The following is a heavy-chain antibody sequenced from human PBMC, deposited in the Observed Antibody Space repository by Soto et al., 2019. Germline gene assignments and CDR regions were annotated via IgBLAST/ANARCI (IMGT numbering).Heavy chain of an antibody. Sequence: EVQLVESGGGLVQPGGCLRISCAASGFTFSSYSMNWVRQAPGKGLEWVSYISSSSSTIYYADSVKGRFTISRDNAKNSLYLQMNSLRDEDTAVYYCARGEGDYVWGSYRTYNWFDPWGQGTLVTVSS. D-gene: IGHD3-16*02. V-gene: IGHV3-48*02. J-gene: IGHJ5*02. CDR2: ISSSSSTI. CDR1: GFTFSSYS. CDR3: ARGEGDYVWGSYRTYNWFDP.